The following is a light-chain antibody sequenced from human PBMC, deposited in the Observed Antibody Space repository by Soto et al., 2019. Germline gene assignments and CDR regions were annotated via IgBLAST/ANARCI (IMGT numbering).Light chain of an antibody. CDR1: TGAVTSGHY. CDR2: DTN. CDR3: FLSYSGARV. J-gene: IGLJ2*01. Sequence: QAVVTQEPSLTVSLGGTVTLTCGSTTGAVTSGHYPYGFQQKPGQAPRTLIYDTNNKHSWTPARFSGSLLGGKAALTLSGAQPEDEADYYCFLSYSGARVFGGGTKVTVL. V-gene: IGLV7-46*01.